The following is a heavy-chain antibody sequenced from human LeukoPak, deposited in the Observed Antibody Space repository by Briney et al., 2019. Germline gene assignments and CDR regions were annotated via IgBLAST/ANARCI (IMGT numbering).Heavy chain of an antibody. V-gene: IGHV3-30*18. CDR1: GFTFATFC. J-gene: IGHJ4*02. Sequence: GGSLRLSWALSGFTFATFCIQWVRQAPGKGLEWVALISFDGRNKYYADSVKGRFTISRDNSKITLYLQMNSLRTEDTAVYYCANALDMNTPMVVPEYWGQGTLVTVSS. CDR3: ANALDMNTPMVVPEY. D-gene: IGHD5-18*01. CDR2: ISFDGRNK.